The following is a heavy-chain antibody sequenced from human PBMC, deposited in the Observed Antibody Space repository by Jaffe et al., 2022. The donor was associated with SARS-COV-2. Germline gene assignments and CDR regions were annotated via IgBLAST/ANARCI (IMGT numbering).Heavy chain of an antibody. CDR3: TRSGGDY. CDR2: INAGNP. J-gene: IGHJ4*02. Sequence: QVQLVQSGAEVKKPGASVKVSCKASGYTFSNYAMHWVRQAPGQRLEWMGWINAGNPRYSQKFQGRVTITRDTSANTVYMELSSLRSEDTAVYYCTRSGGDYWGQGTLVTVSS. V-gene: IGHV1-3*01. CDR1: GYTFSNYA. D-gene: IGHD3-16*01.